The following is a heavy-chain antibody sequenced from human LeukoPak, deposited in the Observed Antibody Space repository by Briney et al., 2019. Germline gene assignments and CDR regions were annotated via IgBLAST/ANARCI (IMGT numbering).Heavy chain of an antibody. V-gene: IGHV3-13*01. CDR3: ARAQPPYHGRLDS. Sequence: GGSLRLSCAASGFTFSSYDMHWVRQATGKGLEWVSGIGIAGDTHYPDSVRGRFTIFRENAKNSLYLQMNSLRAEDTAVYYCARAQPPYHGRLDSWGQGILVTVSS. CDR2: IGIAGDT. J-gene: IGHJ5*01. D-gene: IGHD3-16*01. CDR1: GFTFSSYD.